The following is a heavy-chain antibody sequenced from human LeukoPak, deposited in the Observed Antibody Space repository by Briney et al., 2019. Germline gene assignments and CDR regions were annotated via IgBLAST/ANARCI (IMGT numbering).Heavy chain of an antibody. CDR1: SGSISNYY. Sequence: PSETLSLTCTVSSGSISNYYWGWIRQSPGKGLEWIAYIRYSGSTNYNPSLKSRVTISVDTSKNQFSLKLSSVTAADTAVYYCARIWGGYYDRSDYYRGWHIDLWGRGTLVTVSS. J-gene: IGHJ2*01. V-gene: IGHV4-59*01. D-gene: IGHD3-22*01. CDR3: ARIWGGYYDRSDYYRGWHIDL. CDR2: IRYSGST.